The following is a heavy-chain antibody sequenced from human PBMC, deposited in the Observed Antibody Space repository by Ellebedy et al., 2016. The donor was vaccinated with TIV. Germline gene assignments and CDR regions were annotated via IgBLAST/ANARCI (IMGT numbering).Heavy chain of an antibody. CDR1: GFTVSSNY. D-gene: IGHD3-9*01. CDR2: IYSGGST. V-gene: IGHV3-53*01. J-gene: IGHJ6*02. CDR3: ARGHYDISTGYMPSPTYSMDV. Sequence: GGSLRLSXAASGFTVSSNYMTWVRQAPGKGLEWVSVIYSGGSTYYADSMKGRFTISRDNSKNTLYLQMNDLRTEDTAVYYCARGHYDISTGYMPSPTYSMDVWGQGTTVTVSS.